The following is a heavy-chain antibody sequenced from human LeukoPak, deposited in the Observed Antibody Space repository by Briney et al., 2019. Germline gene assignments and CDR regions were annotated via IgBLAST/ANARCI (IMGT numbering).Heavy chain of an antibody. Sequence: SETLSLTCTVPGGSITSYYWTYIRQPAGKGLEWIGRIHTSGSTNYNPSLKSRVTMSVDTSKNQFSLNLSSVTAADTAMYYCAREFSGTSIAARVFDSWGQGTLVTVSS. V-gene: IGHV4-4*07. J-gene: IGHJ4*02. D-gene: IGHD6-6*01. CDR1: GGSITSYY. CDR3: AREFSGTSIAARVFDS. CDR2: IHTSGST.